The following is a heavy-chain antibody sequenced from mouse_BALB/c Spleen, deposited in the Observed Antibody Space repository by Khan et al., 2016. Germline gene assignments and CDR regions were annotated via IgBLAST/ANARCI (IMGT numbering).Heavy chain of an antibody. CDR1: GYTFTNFG. D-gene: IGHD2-14*01. CDR3: ARWAYYRYDGLAY. Sequence: QIPLVQSGPELKKPGETVKISCKASGYTFTNFGMAWVKQAPGQGLKWMGWINTYTGEPTFADDFKGRFAFSLETSANTAYLQINNINNEAQATYCCARWAYYRYDGLAYWGQGTLVTVSA. V-gene: IGHV9-1*02. CDR2: INTYTGEP. J-gene: IGHJ3*01.